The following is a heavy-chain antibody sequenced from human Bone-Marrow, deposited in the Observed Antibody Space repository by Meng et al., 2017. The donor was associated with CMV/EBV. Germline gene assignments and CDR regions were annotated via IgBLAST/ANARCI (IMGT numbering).Heavy chain of an antibody. CDR2: IYTSGST. J-gene: IGHJ5*02. Sequence: SEPLSLTCTVSGGSMNYYYWNWIRQPAGKGLEWIGRIYTSGSTNYNPSLKSRVTMSVDTSKNQFSLKLSSVTAADTAVYCCAREYYDFWSGAHWFDPWGQGTLVTVSS. D-gene: IGHD3-3*01. CDR1: GGSMNYYY. CDR3: AREYYDFWSGAHWFDP. V-gene: IGHV4-4*07.